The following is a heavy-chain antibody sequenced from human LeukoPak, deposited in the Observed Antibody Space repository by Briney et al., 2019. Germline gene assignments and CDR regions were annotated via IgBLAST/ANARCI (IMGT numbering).Heavy chain of an antibody. CDR2: ISYSGNT. V-gene: IGHV4-61*05. CDR1: GGSNSSSSYY. Sequence: SETLSLTCTVSGGSNSSSSYYWGWIRQPPGKGLEWIGYISYSGNTKYNPSLKSRVTISVDTSKNQFSLKLSSVTAADTAMYYCARGSPPPNYWQQLPRDWGQGTLVTVSS. J-gene: IGHJ4*02. CDR3: ARGSPPPNYWQQLPRD. D-gene: IGHD6-13*01.